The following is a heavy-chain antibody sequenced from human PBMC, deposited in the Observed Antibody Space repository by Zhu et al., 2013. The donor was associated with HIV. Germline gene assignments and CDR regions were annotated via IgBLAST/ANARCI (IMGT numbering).Heavy chain of an antibody. CDR1: GYTFTSYG. Sequence: QVQVVQSGDEMKKPGASVKVSCKTSGYTFTSYGISWVRQAPGQGLEWVGWISASNGNTNSAQKFQGRVTMTTDTSTRTAYMELRSLTSDDTAVYYCARGADYIISWGQGTLVTVSS. J-gene: IGHJ5*02. CDR3: ARGADYIIS. V-gene: IGHV1-18*01. CDR2: ISASNGNT. D-gene: IGHD3-10*01.